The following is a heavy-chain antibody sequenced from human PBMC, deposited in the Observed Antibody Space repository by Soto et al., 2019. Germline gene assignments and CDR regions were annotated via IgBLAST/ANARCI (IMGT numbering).Heavy chain of an antibody. V-gene: IGHV4-39*01. CDR3: ARTPRSYFDWLSLSGGMDV. D-gene: IGHD3-9*01. Sequence: SETLSLTCTVSGGSISSSSYYWGWIRQPPGKGLERIGSIYYSGSTYYNPSLKRRVTISVDTSKNQFSLKLSSVTAADTAVYYCARTPRSYFDWLSLSGGMDVWGQGTTVTVSS. CDR2: IYYSGST. J-gene: IGHJ6*02. CDR1: GGSISSSSYY.